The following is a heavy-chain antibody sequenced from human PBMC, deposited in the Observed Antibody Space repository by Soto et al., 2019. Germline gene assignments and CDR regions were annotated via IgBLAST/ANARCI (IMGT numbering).Heavy chain of an antibody. CDR1: GYTFTSYG. Sequence: ASVKVSCKASGYTFTSYGISWVRQAPGQGLEWMGWISAYNGNTNYAQKLQGRVTMTTDTSTRTAYLELRGLQSDDTAHYYCARDLTIVPATHPRLENYGMDVWGQGTMVTVSS. D-gene: IGHD2-2*01. CDR2: ISAYNGNT. V-gene: IGHV1-18*04. CDR3: ARDLTIVPATHPRLENYGMDV. J-gene: IGHJ6*02.